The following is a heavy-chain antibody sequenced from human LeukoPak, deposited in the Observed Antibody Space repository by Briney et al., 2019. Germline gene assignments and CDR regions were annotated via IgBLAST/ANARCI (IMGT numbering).Heavy chain of an antibody. D-gene: IGHD3-10*01. J-gene: IGHJ3*02. Sequence: PGGSLRLSCAASGFTFSSYDMHWVRQATGKGLEWVSAIGTAGDTYYPGSVKGRFTISRENAKNSLYLQMNSLRAGDTAVYYCARANRYYYGPGDAFDIWGQGTMVTVSS. CDR1: GFTFSSYD. V-gene: IGHV3-13*01. CDR3: ARANRYYYGPGDAFDI. CDR2: IGTAGDT.